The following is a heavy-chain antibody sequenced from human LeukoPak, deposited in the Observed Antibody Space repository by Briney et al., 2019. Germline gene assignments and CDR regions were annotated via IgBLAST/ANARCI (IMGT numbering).Heavy chain of an antibody. Sequence: KPSETLSLTCTVSGGSISSYYWSWIRQPPGKGLEWIGYIYYSGSTNYNPSLKSRVTISVDTSKNQFSLKLSSVTAADTAVYHCARVIVRTEDAFDIWGQGTMVTVSS. CDR2: IYYSGST. V-gene: IGHV4-59*01. D-gene: IGHD3-22*01. CDR3: ARVIVRTEDAFDI. J-gene: IGHJ3*02. CDR1: GGSISSYY.